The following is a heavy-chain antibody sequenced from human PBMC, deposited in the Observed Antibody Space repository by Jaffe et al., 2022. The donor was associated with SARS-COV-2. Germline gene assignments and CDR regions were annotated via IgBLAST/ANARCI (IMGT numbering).Heavy chain of an antibody. Sequence: QLQLQESGPGLVKPSETLSLICSVSGDSITSGTYFWGWIRQPPGKGPDWIGSIYFSRGTYYSPSFKSRVTISLDTSRNHFSLKLNSVTAADSAVYYCASQVWGSEGARNDAFDIWGQGSMVTVSS. CDR1: GDSITSGTYF. D-gene: IGHD1-26*01. J-gene: IGHJ3*02. CDR3: ASQVWGSEGARNDAFDI. V-gene: IGHV4-39*02. CDR2: IYFSRGT.